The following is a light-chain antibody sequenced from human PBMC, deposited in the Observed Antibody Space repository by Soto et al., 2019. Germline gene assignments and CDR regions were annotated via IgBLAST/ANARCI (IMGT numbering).Light chain of an antibody. Sequence: EIVLTQSPGTLSLSPGERATLSCRASQSISSRYLAWYQQKPGQAPRLLIYAASSRATGIPDRFSGSGSGTYFTLSISRLEPEDFAVYYCQQYHDSPMNTFGQGTKLQIK. CDR2: AAS. CDR1: QSISSRY. J-gene: IGKJ2*01. V-gene: IGKV3-20*01. CDR3: QQYHDSPMNT.